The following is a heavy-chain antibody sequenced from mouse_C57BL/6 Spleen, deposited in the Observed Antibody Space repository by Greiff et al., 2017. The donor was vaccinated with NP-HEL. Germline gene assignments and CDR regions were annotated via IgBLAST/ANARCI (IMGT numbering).Heavy chain of an antibody. CDR1: GFTFSNYW. CDR2: IRLKSDNYAT. V-gene: IGHV6-3*01. D-gene: IGHD2-3*01. Sequence: EVQLQQSGGGLVQPGGSMKLSCVASGFTFSNYWMNWVRQSPEKGLEWVAQIRLKSDNYATHYAESVKGRFTISRDDSKSSVYLQMNNLRAEETGIYYCTGGGYSSFAYWGQGTLVSVSA. J-gene: IGHJ3*01. CDR3: TGGGYSSFAY.